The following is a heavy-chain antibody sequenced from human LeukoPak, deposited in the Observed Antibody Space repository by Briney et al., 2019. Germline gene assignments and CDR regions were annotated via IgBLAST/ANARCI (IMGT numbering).Heavy chain of an antibody. CDR3: ARAVWFGDWDYFDY. J-gene: IGHJ4*02. CDR2: IYTSGST. Sequence: LRLSCTVSGGSISSDSYYWSWIRQPAGKGLEWIGRIYTSGSTNYNPSLKSRVTISVDTSKNQFSLKLSSVTAADTAVYYCARAVWFGDWDYFDYWGQGTLVTVSS. V-gene: IGHV4-61*02. D-gene: IGHD3-10*01. CDR1: GGSISSDSYY.